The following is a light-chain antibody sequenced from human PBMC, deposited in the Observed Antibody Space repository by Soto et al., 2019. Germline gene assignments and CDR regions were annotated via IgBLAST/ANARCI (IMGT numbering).Light chain of an antibody. J-gene: IGKJ1*01. CDR1: QRVSSSF. Sequence: ESVLTQSPGTLSLSPGERATLSCRASQRVSSSFSAWYQLKPGQAPRLLNYGAASRATGIPDRFSGSGSGTEFTLTSSRLEPEDVAVYYWQQYDSSPWTFGQGTKVEIK. CDR2: GAA. CDR3: QQYDSSPWT. V-gene: IGKV3-20*01.